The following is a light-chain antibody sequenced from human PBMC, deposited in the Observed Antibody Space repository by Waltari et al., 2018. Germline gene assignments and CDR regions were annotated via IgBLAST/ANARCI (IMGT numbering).Light chain of an antibody. V-gene: IGKV3-20*01. CDR2: GAS. CDR3: QQYCNSPWT. CDR1: QSVNNNY. Sequence: EIVLTQSPGTLSLSPGERATLSCRASQSVNNNYLAWYQRKPGQAPGLLIDGASRRATGIPDRFSGSGSGTDFTLTISRLEPEDFAVYYCQQYCNSPWTFGQGTKVEIK. J-gene: IGKJ1*01.